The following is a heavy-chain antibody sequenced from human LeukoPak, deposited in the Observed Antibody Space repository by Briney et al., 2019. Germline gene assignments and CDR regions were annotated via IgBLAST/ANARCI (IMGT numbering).Heavy chain of an antibody. CDR3: ATLKRGYSYGPFDY. V-gene: IGHV1-24*01. CDR2: SDPEDGET. CDR1: GYTLTELS. J-gene: IGHJ4*02. Sequence: ASVKVSCKVSGYTLTELSMHWVRQAPGRGLEWMGGSDPEDGETIYAQKFQGRVTMTEDTSTDTAYMELSSLRSEDTAVYYCATLKRGYSYGPFDYWGQGTLVTVSS. D-gene: IGHD5-18*01.